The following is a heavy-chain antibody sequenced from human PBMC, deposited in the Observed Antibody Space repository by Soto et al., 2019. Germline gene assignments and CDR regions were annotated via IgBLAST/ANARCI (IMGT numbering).Heavy chain of an antibody. CDR2: ISSTTNYI. CDR3: ARESEDLTSNFDY. V-gene: IGHV3-21*01. Sequence: GGSLRLSCAASGFTFSRYSMDWVRQAPGKGLEWVSSISSTTNYIYYADSMKGRFTVSRDNAKNSVYLDMNSLSAEDTAVYYCARESEDLTSNFDYWGQGTLVTVSS. J-gene: IGHJ4*02. CDR1: GFTFSRYS.